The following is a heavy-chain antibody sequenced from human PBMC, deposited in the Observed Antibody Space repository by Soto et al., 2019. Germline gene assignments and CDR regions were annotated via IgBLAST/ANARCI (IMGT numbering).Heavy chain of an antibody. J-gene: IGHJ5*02. CDR1: GYTFTSYA. CDR3: ARGSALRYFDLDTSNWFDP. V-gene: IGHV1-3*01. D-gene: IGHD3-9*01. Sequence: QVQLVQSGAEVKKPGASVKVSCKASGYTFTSYAMHWLRQAPGQRLELMGCINAGNGNTKYSQKFQGRVTITRDTTASTAYMELSSLRSEDTAVYYCARGSALRYFDLDTSNWFDPWGKGTLVTVSS. CDR2: INAGNGNT.